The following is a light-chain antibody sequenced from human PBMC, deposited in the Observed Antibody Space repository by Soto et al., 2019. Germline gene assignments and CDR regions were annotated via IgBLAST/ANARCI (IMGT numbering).Light chain of an antibody. V-gene: IGKV3-15*01. CDR3: QQYNSWLWT. Sequence: EIVMTPSPATLSVSPVERATLSCRASQNVRSNLAWYQQKPGQAPRLLIYGASTRATGIPARFSGSGSGTEFTLIISSLQSEDSAVYYCQQYNSWLWTFGQGTKVDIK. CDR2: GAS. CDR1: QNVRSN. J-gene: IGKJ1*01.